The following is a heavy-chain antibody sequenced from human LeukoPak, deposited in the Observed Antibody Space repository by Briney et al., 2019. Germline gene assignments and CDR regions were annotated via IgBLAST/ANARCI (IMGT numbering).Heavy chain of an antibody. Sequence: PSETLSLTCTVSGGSISSYYWSWFRQPPGKGLEWIGYIYYSGSTNYNPSLKSRVTISVDTSKNQLSLKLSSVTAADTAVYYCARELEYSSSSRADAFDIWGQGTMVTVSS. CDR1: GGSISSYY. CDR3: ARELEYSSSSRADAFDI. D-gene: IGHD6-6*01. J-gene: IGHJ3*02. V-gene: IGHV4-59*01. CDR2: IYYSGST.